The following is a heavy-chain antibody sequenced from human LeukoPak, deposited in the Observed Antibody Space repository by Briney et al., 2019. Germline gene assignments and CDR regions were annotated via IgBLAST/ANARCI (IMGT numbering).Heavy chain of an antibody. J-gene: IGHJ5*02. CDR2: INHSGST. Sequence: SETLSLTCAVYGGSFSGYYWSWIRQPPGKGLEWIGEINHSGSTSYNPSLKSRVTISVDTSKNQFSLKLSSVTAADTAVYYCARYSSSWPTRYNWFDPWGQGTLVTVSS. CDR1: GGSFSGYY. CDR3: ARYSSSWPTRYNWFDP. V-gene: IGHV4-34*01. D-gene: IGHD6-13*01.